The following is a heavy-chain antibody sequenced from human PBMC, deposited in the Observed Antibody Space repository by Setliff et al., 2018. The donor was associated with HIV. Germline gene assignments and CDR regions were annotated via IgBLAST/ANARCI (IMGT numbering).Heavy chain of an antibody. J-gene: IGHJ6*02. CDR3: AKDNDYVWGSFSAASKGRYGMDV. CDR1: GFTFSSYG. CDR2: IRYDGSNK. Sequence: GGSLRLSCAASGFTFSSYGMHWVRQAPGKGLEWVAFIRYDGSNKYYADSVKGRFTISIDNSKNTLYLQMNSLRAEDTAVYYWAKDNDYVWGSFSAASKGRYGMDVWGQGTTVTVSS. V-gene: IGHV3-30*02. D-gene: IGHD3-16*01.